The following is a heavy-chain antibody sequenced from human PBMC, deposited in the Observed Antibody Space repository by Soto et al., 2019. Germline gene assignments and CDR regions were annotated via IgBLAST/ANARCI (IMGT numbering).Heavy chain of an antibody. CDR3: ARHPTVTEYYFDY. J-gene: IGHJ4*02. Sequence: QVQLQESGPGLVKPSETLSLTCTVSGGSISSYYWSWIRQPPGKGLEWIGYIFYSGTTYYNPSLRSRVTISVDTSKNQFSRKLSSVTAADTAVYYCARHPTVTEYYFDYWGQGTLVTVSS. D-gene: IGHD4-17*01. CDR1: GGSISSYY. CDR2: IFYSGTT. V-gene: IGHV4-59*08.